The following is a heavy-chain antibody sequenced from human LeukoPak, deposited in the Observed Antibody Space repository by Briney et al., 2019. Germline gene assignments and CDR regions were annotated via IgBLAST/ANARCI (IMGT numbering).Heavy chain of an antibody. CDR2: ISRSFDTK. J-gene: IGHJ4*02. CDR3: ATDLEDMMRFDR. CDR1: GFTFRTAG. D-gene: IGHD2-15*01. Sequence: PGGSLRLSCAGSGFTFRTAGMDWVRQAPGKGLEWISHISRSFDTKHYADSVKGRFTISRDNVKNSVYLQMNSLRPEDTAVYYCATDLEDMMRFDRWGQGILVTVSS. V-gene: IGHV3-48*01.